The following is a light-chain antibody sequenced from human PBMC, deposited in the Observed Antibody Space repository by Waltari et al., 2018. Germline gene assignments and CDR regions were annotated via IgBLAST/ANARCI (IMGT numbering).Light chain of an antibody. Sequence: SSVLTQAPSVSVAPGQTATVTCGGDNIGGRSVHCYQQRPGRAPVLAVYLDSDRPSGSPDRCAGSKSGNAATLTSSRVEAGDEADYYCHVWDGKTVMFGGGTKLTVL. CDR2: LDS. J-gene: IGLJ3*02. CDR3: HVWDGKTVM. V-gene: IGLV3-21*02. CDR1: NIGGRS.